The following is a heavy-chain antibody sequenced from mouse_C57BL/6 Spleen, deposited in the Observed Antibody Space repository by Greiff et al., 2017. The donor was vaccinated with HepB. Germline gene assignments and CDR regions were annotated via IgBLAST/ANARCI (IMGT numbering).Heavy chain of an antibody. V-gene: IGHV1-82*01. Sequence: QVQLQQSGPELVKPGASVKISCKASGYAFSSSWMNWVKQRPGKGLEWIGRIYPGDGDTNYNGKFKGKATLTADKSSSTAYMQLSSLTSEDSAVYFCARNLYCSNYGFDYWGQGTTLTVSS. J-gene: IGHJ2*01. CDR2: IYPGDGDT. D-gene: IGHD2-5*01. CDR1: GYAFSSSW. CDR3: ARNLYCSNYGFDY.